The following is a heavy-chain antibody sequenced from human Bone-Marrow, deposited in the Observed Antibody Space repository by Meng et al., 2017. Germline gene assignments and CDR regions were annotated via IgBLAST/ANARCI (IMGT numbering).Heavy chain of an antibody. J-gene: IGHJ4*02. D-gene: IGHD3-22*01. CDR3: ARDLTVVVIALGY. V-gene: IGHV1-46*01. Sequence: ASVKVSCKASGYTFTSYDINWVRQATGQGLEWMGIINPSGGSTTYAQKFQGRLSMTRDMSTGTIYMELSSLTSEDTAVYYCARDLTVVVIALGYWGQGTLVTVSS. CDR2: INPSGGST. CDR1: GYTFTSYD.